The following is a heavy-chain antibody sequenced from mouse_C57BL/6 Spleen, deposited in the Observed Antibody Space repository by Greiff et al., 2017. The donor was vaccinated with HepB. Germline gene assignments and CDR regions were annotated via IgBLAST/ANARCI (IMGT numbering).Heavy chain of an antibody. Sequence: EVKLVESGPELVKPGASVKISCKASGYSFTDYNMNWVKQSNGKSLEWIGVINPNYGTTSYNQKFKGKATLTVDQSSSTAYMQLNSLTSEDSAVYYCARGDYYGSSPYYFDYWGQGTTLTVSS. J-gene: IGHJ2*01. CDR3: ARGDYYGSSPYYFDY. D-gene: IGHD1-1*01. CDR1: GYSFTDYN. V-gene: IGHV1-39*01. CDR2: INPNYGTT.